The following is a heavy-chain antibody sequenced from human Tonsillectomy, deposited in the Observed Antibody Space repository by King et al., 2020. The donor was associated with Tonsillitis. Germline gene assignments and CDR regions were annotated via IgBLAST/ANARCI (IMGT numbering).Heavy chain of an antibody. CDR3: AREVVAAVFFDY. CDR2: IIPILGIA. CDR1: GGTFSSYA. Sequence: VQLVESGAEVKEPGSSVKVSCKASGGTFSSYAISWVRQAPGQGLEWMGRIIPILGIANYAQKFQGRVTITADKSTSTAYMELSSLRSEDTAVYYCAREVVAAVFFDYWGQGTLVTVSS. V-gene: IGHV1-69*09. J-gene: IGHJ4*02. D-gene: IGHD2-15*01.